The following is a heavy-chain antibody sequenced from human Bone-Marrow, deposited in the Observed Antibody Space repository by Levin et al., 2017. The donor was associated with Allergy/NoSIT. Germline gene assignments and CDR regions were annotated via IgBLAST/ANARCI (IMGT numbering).Heavy chain of an antibody. D-gene: IGHD4-17*01. CDR2: ITSGGHA. CDR1: GFSFSTSS. V-gene: IGHV3-21*06. J-gene: IGHJ4*02. Sequence: LSLTCAASGFSFSTSSMNWVRQAPGQGLEWVSAITSGGHAFYPDSVRGRFTISRDNARNSLFLQMNSLRAEDTAIYYCASLQYGDYGDDYWGQGTLVTVSS. CDR3: ASLQYGDYGDDY.